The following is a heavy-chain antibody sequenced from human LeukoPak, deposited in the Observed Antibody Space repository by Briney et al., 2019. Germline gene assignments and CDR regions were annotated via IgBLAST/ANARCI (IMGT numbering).Heavy chain of an antibody. CDR2: ISWNSGSI. CDR3: AKGNYYYDSSGYAERYFDY. CDR1: GFTFDDYA. J-gene: IGHJ4*02. V-gene: IGHV3-9*01. D-gene: IGHD3-22*01. Sequence: GGSLRLSSAASGFTFDDYAMHWVRQAPGKGLEWVSGISWNSGSIGYADSVKGRFTISRDNAKNSLYLQMNSLRAEDTALYYCAKGNYYYDSSGYAERYFDYWGQGTLVTVSS.